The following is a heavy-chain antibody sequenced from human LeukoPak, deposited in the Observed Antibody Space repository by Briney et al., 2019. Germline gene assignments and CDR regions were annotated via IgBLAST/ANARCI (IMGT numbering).Heavy chain of an antibody. CDR1: GGTFSSYA. Sequence: ASVKVSCKASGGTFSSYAISWVRQAPGQGLEWMGSIIPIFGTANYAQKFQGKVTITTDESTSTAYMELSSLRSEDTAVYYCARDSYGDYGDNWFDPWGQGTLVTVSS. CDR2: IIPIFGTA. V-gene: IGHV1-69*05. J-gene: IGHJ5*02. CDR3: ARDSYGDYGDNWFDP. D-gene: IGHD4-17*01.